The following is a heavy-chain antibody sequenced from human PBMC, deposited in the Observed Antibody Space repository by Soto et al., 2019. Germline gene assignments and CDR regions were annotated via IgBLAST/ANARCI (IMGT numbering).Heavy chain of an antibody. D-gene: IGHD2-15*01. CDR1: GFAFTNFE. CDR2: ISVSGGET. V-gene: IGHV3-23*01. CDR3: VKGGWRED. Sequence: EVQLLESGGGLVQPGGSRRLSCTASGFAFTNFEMSWARQASGKGLEWVSFISVSGGETHYADSVKGRFTISRDNSKHTLYLQMNSLRVEDMAVYDCVKGGWREDWGQGTLVTVSS. J-gene: IGHJ4*02.